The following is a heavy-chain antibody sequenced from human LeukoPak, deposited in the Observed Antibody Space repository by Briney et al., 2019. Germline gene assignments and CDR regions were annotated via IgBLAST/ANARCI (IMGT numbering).Heavy chain of an antibody. V-gene: IGHV3-23*01. CDR3: AKERFSVLTSTADF. D-gene: IGHD3-9*01. Sequence: GGTLRLSCAASGFTFSSYGMSWVRQASGKGLEWVSVISGSGAITHYADSVKGRFTISRDNSKNTLHLQLNSLRAEDTAVYYCAKERFSVLTSTADFWGQGTLVTVSS. CDR2: ISGSGAIT. CDR1: GFTFSSYG. J-gene: IGHJ4*02.